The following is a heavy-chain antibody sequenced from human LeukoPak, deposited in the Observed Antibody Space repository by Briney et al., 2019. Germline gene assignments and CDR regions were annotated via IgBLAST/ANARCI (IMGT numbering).Heavy chain of an antibody. Sequence: SETLSLTCAVYGGSFSGYYWSWIRQPPGKGLEWIGEINHSGSTNYNPSLKSRVTISVDTSKNQFSLKLSPVTAADTAVYYCARGQWLPPFDYGGRGTLVPVSS. CDR2: INHSGST. CDR1: GGSFSGYY. D-gene: IGHD6-19*01. J-gene: IGHJ4*02. V-gene: IGHV4-34*01. CDR3: ARGQWLPPFDY.